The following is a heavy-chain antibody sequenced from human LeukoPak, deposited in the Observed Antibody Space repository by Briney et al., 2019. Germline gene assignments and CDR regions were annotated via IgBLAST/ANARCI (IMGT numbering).Heavy chain of an antibody. J-gene: IGHJ6*03. CDR1: GGSISIYY. Sequence: SETLSLTCTVSGGSISIYYWSWIRQPPEKGLEWIGYNYYSGSTNYNPSLKSRVTISVDTSKNQFSLKLSSVTAADTAVYYCARGSVGGIVVVPAARPYYYYYYYMDVWGKGTTVTVSS. CDR2: NYYSGST. V-gene: IGHV4-59*01. CDR3: ARGSVGGIVVVPAARPYYYYYYYMDV. D-gene: IGHD2-2*01.